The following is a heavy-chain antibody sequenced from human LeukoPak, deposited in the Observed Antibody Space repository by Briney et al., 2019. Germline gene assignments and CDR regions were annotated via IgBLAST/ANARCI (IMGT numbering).Heavy chain of an antibody. D-gene: IGHD6-13*01. V-gene: IGHV3-21*01. CDR2: ISSSSSYI. CDR1: GFTFSSYS. CDR3: ARDDAYSSSSHY. Sequence: TGGSLRLSCAASGFTFSSYSMNWVRQAPGKGLEWVSSISSSSSYIYYADSVKGRFTISRDNAKNSLYLQMNSLRAEDTAVYYCARDDAYSSSSHYWGQGTLVTVSS. J-gene: IGHJ4*02.